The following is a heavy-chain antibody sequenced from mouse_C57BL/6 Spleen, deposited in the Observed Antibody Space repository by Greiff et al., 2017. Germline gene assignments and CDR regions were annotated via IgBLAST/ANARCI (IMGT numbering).Heavy chain of an antibody. CDR2: IYPSDSET. CDR3: ARGAYYSNYGYFDY. V-gene: IGHV1-52*01. D-gene: IGHD2-5*01. CDR1: GYTFTSYW. Sequence: QVQLQQPGAELVRPGSSVKLSCKASGYTFTSYWMHLVKPRPIQGLEWIGNIYPSDSETHYNQKFKNKATLTVDKSSSTAYMQLSSLTSEDSAVYYCARGAYYSNYGYFDYWGQGTTLTVSS. J-gene: IGHJ2*01.